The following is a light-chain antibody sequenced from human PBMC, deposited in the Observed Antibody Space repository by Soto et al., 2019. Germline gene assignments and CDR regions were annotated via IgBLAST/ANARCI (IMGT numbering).Light chain of an antibody. J-gene: IGLJ2*01. CDR1: SSDIGAYKF. Sequence: QSVLTQPPSASGSPGQTVAISCTGTSSDIGAYKFVSWYQQHPGKAPKLIIYEVSIRPSGVPDRFSGSNSGNTAPLTVSRHLAEDEDYYYCTLYAGTNSVVFGGGTKVTVL. CDR3: TLYAGTNSVV. CDR2: EVS. V-gene: IGLV2-8*01.